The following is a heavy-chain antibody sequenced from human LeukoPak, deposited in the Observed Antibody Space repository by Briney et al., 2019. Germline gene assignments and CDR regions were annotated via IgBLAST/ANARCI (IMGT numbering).Heavy chain of an antibody. CDR1: GFTFNNYY. Sequence: GGSLRLSCAASGFTFNNYYMSWIRQAPGKGLEWVSYISSTGRTIYYADSVKGRFTISRDNAKNSMYLQMNSLRAEDTAMYYCTREGEYSNSWYHFDYWGQGTLVTVSS. V-gene: IGHV3-11*01. CDR2: ISSTGRTI. D-gene: IGHD6-13*01. J-gene: IGHJ4*02. CDR3: TREGEYSNSWYHFDY.